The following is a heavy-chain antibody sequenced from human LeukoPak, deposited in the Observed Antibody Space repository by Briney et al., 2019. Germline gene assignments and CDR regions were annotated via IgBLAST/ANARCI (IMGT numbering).Heavy chain of an antibody. Sequence: PSETLSLTCTVSGGSVSSGSYYWSWIRQPPGKGLEWIGYIYYSGSTNYNPSLKSRVTLSVDTSMNQFSLKLSSVTAADTAVYYCAAVDTAMVVYYFDYWGQGTLVTVSS. CDR1: GGSVSSGSYY. CDR3: AAVDTAMVVYYFDY. CDR2: IYYSGST. D-gene: IGHD5-18*01. J-gene: IGHJ4*02. V-gene: IGHV4-61*01.